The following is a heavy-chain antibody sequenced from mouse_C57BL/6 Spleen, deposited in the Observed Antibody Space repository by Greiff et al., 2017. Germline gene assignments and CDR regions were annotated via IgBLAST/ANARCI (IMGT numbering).Heavy chain of an antibody. D-gene: IGHD2-4*01. CDR2: ISYSGST. V-gene: IGHV3-1*01. J-gene: IGHJ3*01. CDR1: GYSITSGYD. CDR3: AVYYDYERGFAY. Sequence: EVMLVESGPGMVKPSQSLSLTCTVTGYSITSGYDWHWIRHFPGNKLEWMGYISYSGSTNYNPSLKSRISITHDTSKNHFFLKLNSVTTEDTATYYCAVYYDYERGFAYWGQGTLVTVSA.